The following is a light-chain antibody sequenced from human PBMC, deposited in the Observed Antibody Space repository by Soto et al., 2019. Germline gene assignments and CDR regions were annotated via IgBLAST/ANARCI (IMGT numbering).Light chain of an antibody. CDR3: QQYGNLPLT. Sequence: EIVFTQSPGTLSLSPGERATLSCRASQTITTLAWYQRNPGQAPRLLIYRVSSRATGVPDRFSGSGSGTDYTLTISRLEPEDFAVYYCQQYGNLPLTFGGGTKVDIK. V-gene: IGKV3-20*01. CDR1: QTITT. J-gene: IGKJ4*01. CDR2: RVS.